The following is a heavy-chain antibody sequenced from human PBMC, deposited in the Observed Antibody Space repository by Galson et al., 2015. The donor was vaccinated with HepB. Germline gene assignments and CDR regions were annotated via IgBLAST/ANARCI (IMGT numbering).Heavy chain of an antibody. Sequence: ETLSLTCTVSGGSISSRSYYWGWIRQPLGKGLEWIGSIYYSGSTFYNPSLKSRVTISVDTSKNQFSLKLSSVTATDTAVYYCAREQGRRAVTQGGVRRFDPWGQGTLVTVSS. V-gene: IGHV4-39*02. J-gene: IGHJ5*02. CDR1: GGSISSRSYY. CDR2: IYYSGST. D-gene: IGHD6-19*01. CDR3: AREQGRRAVTQGGVRRFDP.